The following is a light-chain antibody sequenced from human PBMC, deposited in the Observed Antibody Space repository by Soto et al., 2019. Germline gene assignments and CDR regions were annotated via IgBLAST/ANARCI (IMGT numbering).Light chain of an antibody. J-gene: IGLJ3*02. Sequence: QSALTQPASVSASPGQSITISCSGTSSDVGAYNYVSWYQHHPAKAPKLIIYEVTQRPSGVSSRFSGSKSGNTASLTISGLQAEDEADYYCSSFTISNTWVFGAGTQLTVL. CDR2: EVT. CDR1: SSDVGAYNY. V-gene: IGLV2-14*01. CDR3: SSFTISNTWV.